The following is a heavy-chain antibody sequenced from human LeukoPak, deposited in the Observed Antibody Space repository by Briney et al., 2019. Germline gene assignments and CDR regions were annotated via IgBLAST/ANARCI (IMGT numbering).Heavy chain of an antibody. D-gene: IGHD3-22*01. J-gene: IGHJ4*02. CDR2: MNPNSGNT. CDR1: GYTFTSYD. Sequence: ASVKVSCKASGYTFTSYDINWVRQATGQGLEWMGWMNPNSGNTGYAQKFQGRATITRNTSISTVYMELSSLSSEDTAVYFCARVDGSVDYWGQGTLVTVSS. V-gene: IGHV1-8*03. CDR3: ARVDGSVDY.